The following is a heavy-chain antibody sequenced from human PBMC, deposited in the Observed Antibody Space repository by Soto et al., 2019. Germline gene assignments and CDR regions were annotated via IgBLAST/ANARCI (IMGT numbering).Heavy chain of an antibody. J-gene: IGHJ6*02. Sequence: EXQLVESGGGLVXPGGSLRLSCAASGFTFSSYSMNWVRQXXGXXXXXXXXISXSSSYIYYADSVKGRFTISRDNAKNSLYLQMNSLRAEDTAVYYCAGWGGGGKVGGSHQVRXLEXXXXYGMDVWGQGTTVTVSS. CDR2: ISXSSSYI. CDR1: GFTFSSYS. CDR3: AGWGGGGKVGGSHQVRXLEXXXXYGMDV. D-gene: IGHD3-3*01. V-gene: IGHV3-21*01.